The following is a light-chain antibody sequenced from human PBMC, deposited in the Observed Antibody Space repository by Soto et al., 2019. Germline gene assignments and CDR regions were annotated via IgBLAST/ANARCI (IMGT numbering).Light chain of an antibody. CDR1: QSVTTY. J-gene: IGKJ5*01. Sequence: EVLLTQSPATLSLSPGETATLFCRASQSVTTYLAWYQQKPGQPPRLLIYDASNRATGIPARFSGSGSGTDTTLTLTSRDLEDFEFDDCQQRRNWSPAFTFGQGTRLEIK. CDR3: QQRRNWSPAFT. CDR2: DAS. V-gene: IGKV3-11*01.